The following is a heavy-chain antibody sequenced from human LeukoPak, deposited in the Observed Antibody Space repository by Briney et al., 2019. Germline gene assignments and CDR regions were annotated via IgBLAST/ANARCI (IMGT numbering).Heavy chain of an antibody. J-gene: IGHJ3*02. CDR1: GGSISSGGYS. CDR3: ARANLGRWFGGQGEAFDI. CDR2: IYHSGRT. D-gene: IGHD3-10*01. Sequence: PSETLSLTCAVSGGSISSGGYSWSWIRQPPGKGLEWIGYIYHSGRTYYNPSLKSRVTISVDRSKNQFSLKLSSVTAADTAVYYCARANLGRWFGGQGEAFDIWGQGTMVTVSS. V-gene: IGHV4-30-2*01.